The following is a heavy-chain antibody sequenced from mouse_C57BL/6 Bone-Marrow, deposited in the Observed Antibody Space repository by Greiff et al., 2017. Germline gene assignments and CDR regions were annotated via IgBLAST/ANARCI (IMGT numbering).Heavy chain of an antibody. J-gene: IGHJ2*01. Sequence: VQLQQSGAELVRPGTSVKVSCKASGYAFTNYLIEWVKQRPGQGLEWIGVINPGSGGTNYNEKFKGKATLTADKSSSTAYMQLSSLTSEDSAVYFCARSQITTVVAPYYFDYWGQGTTLTVSS. CDR3: ARSQITTVVAPYYFDY. D-gene: IGHD1-1*01. CDR1: GYAFTNYL. V-gene: IGHV1-54*01. CDR2: INPGSGGT.